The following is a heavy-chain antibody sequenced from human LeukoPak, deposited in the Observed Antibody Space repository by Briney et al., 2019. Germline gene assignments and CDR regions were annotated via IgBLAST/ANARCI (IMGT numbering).Heavy chain of an antibody. J-gene: IGHJ4*02. D-gene: IGHD5-18*01. CDR3: ARGSYIYGYVFDY. CDR1: GFTFSSYR. Sequence: GGSLRLSCAASGFTFSSYRMNWVRQAPGKGLEWVSYISSSSRTIYYADSVKGRFTISRDNAKNSLYLQMNSLRAEDTAVYYCARGSYIYGYVFDYWGQGTLVTVSS. V-gene: IGHV3-48*01. CDR2: ISSSSRTI.